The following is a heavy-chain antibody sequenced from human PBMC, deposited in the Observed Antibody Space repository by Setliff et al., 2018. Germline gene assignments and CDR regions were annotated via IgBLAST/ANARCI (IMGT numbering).Heavy chain of an antibody. CDR1: GYTFTNYW. CDR2: IYPGDSDT. D-gene: IGHD3-3*01. Sequence: PGESLKISCKGSGYTFTNYWIGWVRQMPGKGLEWMGIIYPGDSDTRYSPSFQGQVTTSADKSISIAYLQWSSLKASDTAMYYCARQAISGSDAFDTWGQGTLVTVSS. CDR3: ARQAISGSDAFDT. J-gene: IGHJ3*02. V-gene: IGHV5-51*01.